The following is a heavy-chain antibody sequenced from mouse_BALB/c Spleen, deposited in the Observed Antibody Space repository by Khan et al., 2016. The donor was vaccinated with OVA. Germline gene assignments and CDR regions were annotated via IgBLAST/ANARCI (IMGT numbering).Heavy chain of an antibody. D-gene: IGHD2-14*01. J-gene: IGHJ2*01. Sequence: VQLKESGPELKKPGETVKISCKASGYTFTDYSMHWVKQAPGKGLKWMGWINTETGEPTYADDFKGRFAFSLETSASTAYLQINNLKNEDTATYCCARDRYDYFDYWGQGTTLTVSS. CDR3: ARDRYDYFDY. CDR2: INTETGEP. V-gene: IGHV9-2-1*01. CDR1: GYTFTDYS.